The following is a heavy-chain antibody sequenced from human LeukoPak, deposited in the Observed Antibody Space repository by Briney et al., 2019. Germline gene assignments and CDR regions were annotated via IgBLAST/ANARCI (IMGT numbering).Heavy chain of an antibody. J-gene: IGHJ4*02. Sequence: GRSLRLSCAASGFAFTTFWMTWVGQAPGKGLEWVAKIKPDGSEKYYVDSVKGRFTITRDNAQNSLYLQINSLRVEDTAVYYCARSDLWSGYRRGYLDYWGQRTLVTVSS. CDR3: ARSDLWSGYRRGYLDY. D-gene: IGHD3-3*01. CDR1: GFAFTTFW. V-gene: IGHV3-7*05. CDR2: IKPDGSEK.